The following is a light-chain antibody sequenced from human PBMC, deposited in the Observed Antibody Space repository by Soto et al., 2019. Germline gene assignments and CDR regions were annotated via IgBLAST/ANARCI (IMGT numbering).Light chain of an antibody. J-gene: IGKJ3*01. V-gene: IGKV3-15*01. CDR3: QQRSNWPPFT. CDR1: QSVDIS. Sequence: EIVLTQSPATLSVSPGERVTLSCRASQSVDISLAWYQQKPGQAPRLLIYGASTRATDMPGTFSGRGSGTEFTLTISSLRPEDFAVYYCQQRSNWPPFTFGPGTKVDIK. CDR2: GAS.